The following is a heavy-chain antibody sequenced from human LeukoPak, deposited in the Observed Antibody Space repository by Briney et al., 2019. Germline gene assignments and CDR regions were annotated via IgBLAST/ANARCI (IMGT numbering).Heavy chain of an antibody. V-gene: IGHV3-7*03. Sequence: PGGSLRLSCVDSGFTFSSHWMSWVRQAPGKGLEWMANINQGEGEKYYVDSVKGRFTISRDNAKKSLFLQMNSLRAEDTAVYYCARGRFIAGTTAYYFDYWGQGTLVTVSS. CDR2: INQGEGEK. CDR3: ARGRFIAGTTAYYFDY. J-gene: IGHJ4*02. D-gene: IGHD1-26*01. CDR1: GFTFSSHW.